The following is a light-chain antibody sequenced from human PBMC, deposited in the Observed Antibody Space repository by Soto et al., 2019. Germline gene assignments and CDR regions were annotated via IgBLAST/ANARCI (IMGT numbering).Light chain of an antibody. J-gene: IGLJ1*01. CDR3: CLYVGGRTYG. CDR2: DDT. CDR1: VGL. V-gene: IGLV2-23*01. Sequence: QSALTRPASVSGSPGQSITISCTGTVGLVSWYQQHPGKVPKLIIYDDTKRPSGVSSRFSGSKSGNTASLTISGLQTEDEADYYCCLYVGGRTYGFGTGTKLTVL.